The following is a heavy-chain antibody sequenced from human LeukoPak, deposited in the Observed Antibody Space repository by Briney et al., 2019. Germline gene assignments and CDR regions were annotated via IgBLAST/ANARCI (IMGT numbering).Heavy chain of an antibody. CDR2: IYCSGST. J-gene: IGHJ4*02. V-gene: IGHV4-59*01. Sequence: PSETLSLTCTVYGGSISSYYWSWIRQPPRKGLEWIGYIYCSGSTNYNPSLKSRFTISVDTSKNQFSLKLSSVTAADTAVYYCARGRFPGIGVFDYWGQGTLVTVSS. D-gene: IGHD1-14*01. CDR1: GGSISSYY. CDR3: ARGRFPGIGVFDY.